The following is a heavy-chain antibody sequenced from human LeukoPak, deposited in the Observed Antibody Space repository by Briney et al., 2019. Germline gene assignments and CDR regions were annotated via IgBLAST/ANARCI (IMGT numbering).Heavy chain of an antibody. Sequence: GGSLRLSCAASGFTFSSYSMNWVRQAPGKGLEWVSSISSSSSYIYYADSVKGRFTISRDSAKNSLYLQMNSLRAEDTAVYYCARDMRKVRGVIANDAFDIWGQGTMVTVSS. V-gene: IGHV3-21*01. CDR1: GFTFSSYS. CDR3: ARDMRKVRGVIANDAFDI. J-gene: IGHJ3*02. CDR2: ISSSSSYI. D-gene: IGHD3-10*01.